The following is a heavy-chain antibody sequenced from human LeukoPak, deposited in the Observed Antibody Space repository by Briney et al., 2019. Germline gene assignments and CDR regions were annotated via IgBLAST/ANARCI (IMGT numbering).Heavy chain of an antibody. J-gene: IGHJ4*02. CDR2: IGNDGSNK. Sequence: PGGSLRLSCAASGFTFSTFGMHWVRQAPGKGLEWLAFIGNDGSNKYYADSVKGRFTISRDNSKNTLYLQMNTLRAEDTAGYHCAAHQGYCSGGGCGPYWGQGTQVTVSS. V-gene: IGHV3-30*02. CDR1: GFTFSTFG. D-gene: IGHD2-15*01. CDR3: AAHQGYCSGGGCGPY.